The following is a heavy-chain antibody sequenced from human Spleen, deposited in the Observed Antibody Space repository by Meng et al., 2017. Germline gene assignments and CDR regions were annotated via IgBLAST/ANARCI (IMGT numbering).Heavy chain of an antibody. Sequence: QVQPPRSGPGLVKPSGTLSLTCAVYGGSFSGYYWSWIRQPPGKGLEWIGEINHSGSTNYTPSLESRATISVDTSQNNLSLKLSSVTAADSAVYYCARGPTTMAHDFDYWGQGTLVTASS. CDR3: ARGPTTMAHDFDY. D-gene: IGHD4-11*01. CDR1: GGSFSGYY. J-gene: IGHJ4*02. V-gene: IGHV4-34*01. CDR2: INHSGST.